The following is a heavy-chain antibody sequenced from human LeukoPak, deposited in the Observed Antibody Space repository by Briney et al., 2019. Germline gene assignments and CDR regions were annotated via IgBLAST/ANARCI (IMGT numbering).Heavy chain of an antibody. CDR1: GYTFTGHY. Sequence: ASVKVSCKASGYTFTGHYMHWVRQAPGQGLEWMGWINPNSGGTKYAQKFQGRVTMTIDTSISTAYTDVSRLNFDDTAVYYCARPRTSGWIHDVYDIWGQGTMVTVSS. D-gene: IGHD6-19*01. CDR2: INPNSGGT. J-gene: IGHJ3*02. V-gene: IGHV1-2*02. CDR3: ARPRTSGWIHDVYDI.